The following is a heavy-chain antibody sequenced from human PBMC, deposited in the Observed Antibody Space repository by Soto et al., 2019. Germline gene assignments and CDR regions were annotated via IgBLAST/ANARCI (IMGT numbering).Heavy chain of an antibody. CDR1: GYTFTSYA. CDR2: INAGNGNT. D-gene: IGHD2-21*02. V-gene: IGHV1-3*01. CDR3: ARSIVVVTAADY. Sequence: ASVKVSGKASGYTFTSYAMHWVRQAPGQRLEWMGWINAGNGNTKYSQKFQGRVTITRDTSASTAYMELSSLRSEDTAVYYCARSIVVVTAADYWGQGTLVPVSP. J-gene: IGHJ4*02.